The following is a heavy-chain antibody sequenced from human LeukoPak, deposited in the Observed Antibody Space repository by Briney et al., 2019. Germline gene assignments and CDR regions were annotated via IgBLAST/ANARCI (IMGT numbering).Heavy chain of an antibody. J-gene: IGHJ2*01. V-gene: IGHV3-23*01. Sequence: GGSLRLSCAASGFTFSSYAMSWVRQAPGKGLEWVSAISGGFTYSADSAKGRFTISRDNSKNTLYLQMNSLRVEDTAVYFCAKAVGATRYWYFDLWGRGALVTVSS. CDR3: AKAVGATRYWYFDL. D-gene: IGHD1-26*01. CDR1: GFTFSSYA. CDR2: ISGGFT.